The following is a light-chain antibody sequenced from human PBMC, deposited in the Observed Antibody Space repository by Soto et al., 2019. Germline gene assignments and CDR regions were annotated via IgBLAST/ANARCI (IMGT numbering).Light chain of an antibody. CDR2: GAS. Sequence: EIVLTQSPGTLSLSPGERATLSCRASQSVSSSYLAWYQQKPGQAPRLLSYGASSRATGIPDRFSGSGSGTVFTLTISRLEPEDFAVYYCQQYGSSPRTFGQGTKLEIK. CDR3: QQYGSSPRT. CDR1: QSVSSSY. V-gene: IGKV3-20*01. J-gene: IGKJ2*01.